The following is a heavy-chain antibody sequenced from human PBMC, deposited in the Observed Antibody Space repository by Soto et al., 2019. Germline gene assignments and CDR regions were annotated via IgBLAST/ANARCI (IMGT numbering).Heavy chain of an antibody. Sequence: QVQLVQSGAEVRKPGASVKVSCKASRYTFTDYYIHWVRQAPEQGLEWMGWINPDSGGTNSAQKFQGRVTMTRDTSISTAYMELSILRSDDTAVYYCARAFYSSARAFEIWGQGTMVTVSS. CDR3: ARAFYSSARAFEI. CDR1: RYTFTDYY. CDR2: INPDSGGT. D-gene: IGHD6-19*01. J-gene: IGHJ3*02. V-gene: IGHV1-2*02.